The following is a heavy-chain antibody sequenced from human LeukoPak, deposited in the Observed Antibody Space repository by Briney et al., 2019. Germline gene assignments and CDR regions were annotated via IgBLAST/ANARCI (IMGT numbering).Heavy chain of an antibody. CDR2: IDHSGST. J-gene: IGHJ2*01. CDR3: ARGGNRWYFDL. V-gene: IGHV4-34*01. CDR1: GASLRGSY. Sequence: PSETLSLTCAVPGASLRGSYWSWIRQPPGKGLQWIGQIDHSGSTHSIPSLKSRVTISLDTSQSQVSLKVNSVTAADTAVYFCARGGNRWYFDLWGRGTLVTVSS. D-gene: IGHD1-14*01.